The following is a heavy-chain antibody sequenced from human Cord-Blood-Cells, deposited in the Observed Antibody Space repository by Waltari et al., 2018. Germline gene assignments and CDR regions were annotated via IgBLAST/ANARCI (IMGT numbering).Heavy chain of an antibody. V-gene: IGHV4-34*01. CDR2: INPSGST. CDR3: ARGGVPAAPFNWFDP. CDR1: GGAFSGYY. J-gene: IGHJ5*02. Sequence: QVQLQQWGAGLLKPSATLSLTCAVYGGAFSGYYWSWLRPPPGKGLEWIGEINPSGSTNYNPSLKSRVTISVDTSKNQFSLKLSSVTAADTAVYYCARGGVPAAPFNWFDPWGQGTLVTVSS. D-gene: IGHD2-2*01.